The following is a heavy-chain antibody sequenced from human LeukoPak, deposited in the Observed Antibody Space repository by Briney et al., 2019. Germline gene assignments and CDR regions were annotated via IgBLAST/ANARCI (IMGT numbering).Heavy chain of an antibody. CDR2: IYYSGST. V-gene: IGHV4-31*02. Sequence: LQTLSLTCTVSGGSISSGGYYWSCIRQHPGKGLEWIGYIYYSGSTYYNPSLKSRVTISVDTSKNQFSLKLSSVTAADTAVYYCAREEAVAGTAYWGQGTLVTVSS. D-gene: IGHD6-19*01. CDR1: GGSISSGGYY. CDR3: AREEAVAGTAY. J-gene: IGHJ4*02.